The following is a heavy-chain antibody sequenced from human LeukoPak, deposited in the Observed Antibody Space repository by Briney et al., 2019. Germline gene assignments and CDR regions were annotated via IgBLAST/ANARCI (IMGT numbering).Heavy chain of an antibody. CDR1: GFTFSDHY. Sequence: GGSLRLSCAASGFTFSDHYMSWIRQAPGKGLECISYISRSSSNTNYADSVKGRFTISRDNSKNTLYLQMNSLRAEDTAVYYCAKASLKWPGRWYYFDYWGQGTLVTVSS. V-gene: IGHV3-11*05. CDR3: AKASLKWPGRWYYFDY. D-gene: IGHD4-23*01. CDR2: ISRSSSNT. J-gene: IGHJ4*02.